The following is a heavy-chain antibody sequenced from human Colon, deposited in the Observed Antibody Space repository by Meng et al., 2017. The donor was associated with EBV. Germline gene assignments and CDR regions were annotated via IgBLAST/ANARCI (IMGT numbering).Heavy chain of an antibody. V-gene: IGHV4-39*01. CDR2: IYHSGST. Sequence: GLGLCRPSGPLSPPCPCCGGSISSNGYYWDWVRQPPGKGLEWIGAIYHSGSTSYNPSLQSRVTMFVDTSKNQFSLMLTSVTATDTAVYYCARRRGGSGRDCWGQGTLVTVSS. CDR1: GGSISSNGYY. CDR3: ARRRGGSGRDC. D-gene: IGHD3-10*01. J-gene: IGHJ4*02.